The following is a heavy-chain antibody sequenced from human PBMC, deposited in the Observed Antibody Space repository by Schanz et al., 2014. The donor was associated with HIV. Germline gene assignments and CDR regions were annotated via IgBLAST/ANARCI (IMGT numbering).Heavy chain of an antibody. CDR3: ARGLGRCGGDCRGSPLDY. CDR2: IIPIFGTS. J-gene: IGHJ4*02. Sequence: QVQLMQSAAEVKRPGSSVKVSCKASGGTFRGYAISWVRLAPGQGLEWMGGIIPIFGTSNYAQKFQGRVTITADESTTTAYMELRNLRANDTAVYYCARGLGRCGGDCRGSPLDYWGQGTLVVVSS. CDR1: GGTFRGYA. V-gene: IGHV1-69*01. D-gene: IGHD2-21*02.